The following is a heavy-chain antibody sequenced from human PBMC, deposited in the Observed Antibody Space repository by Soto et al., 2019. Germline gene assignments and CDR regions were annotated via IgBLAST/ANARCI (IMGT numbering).Heavy chain of an antibody. J-gene: IGHJ4*02. Sequence: GGSLRLSCAASGFTFSSYAMSWVRHAPGKGLEWVSAISGSGGSTYYADSVKGRFTISRDNSKNTLYLQMNSLRAEDTAVYYCANPYYYDSSGSFDYWGQGTLVTVSS. CDR2: ISGSGGST. D-gene: IGHD3-22*01. CDR3: ANPYYYDSSGSFDY. V-gene: IGHV3-23*01. CDR1: GFTFSSYA.